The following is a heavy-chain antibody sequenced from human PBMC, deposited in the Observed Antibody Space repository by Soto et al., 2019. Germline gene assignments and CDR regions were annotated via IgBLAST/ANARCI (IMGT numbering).Heavy chain of an antibody. CDR1: GFTFSSYA. J-gene: IGHJ3*02. V-gene: IGHV3-23*01. D-gene: IGHD3-22*01. CDR2: ISGSGGST. CDR3: AKDYLDYYDSSGYYRDAFDI. Sequence: GGSLRLSCAASGFTFSSYAMSWVRQAPGKGLEWVSAISGSGGSTYYADSVKGRFTISRDNSKNTLYLQMNSLRAEDTAVYYCAKDYLDYYDSSGYYRDAFDIWGQGTMVTVSS.